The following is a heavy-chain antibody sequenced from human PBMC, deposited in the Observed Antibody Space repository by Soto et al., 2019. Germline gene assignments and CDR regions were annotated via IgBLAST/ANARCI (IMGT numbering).Heavy chain of an antibody. J-gene: IGHJ4*02. CDR2: IFYSGNT. CDR1: GGSISGYY. CDR3: GRDSGYGDPFDY. V-gene: IGHV4-59*01. Sequence: SETLSLTCTVSGGSISGYYWSWIRQPPGKGLEWIGYIFYSGNTNYNPSLKSRVTISVDTSKNQFSLKLRSVTAADTAVYYCGRDSGYGDPFDYWGQGTLVTVSS. D-gene: IGHD4-17*01.